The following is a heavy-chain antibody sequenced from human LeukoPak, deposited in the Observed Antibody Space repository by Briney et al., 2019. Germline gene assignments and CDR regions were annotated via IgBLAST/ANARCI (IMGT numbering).Heavy chain of an antibody. CDR1: GFTFSDYY. D-gene: IGHD5-18*01. CDR3: ARKGYSYGFVNWFDP. V-gene: IGHV3-11*01. CDR2: ISSSGSTI. Sequence: GGSLRLSCAASGFTFSDYYMSWIRQAPGKGLEWVSYISSSGSTIYYANSVKGRFTISRDNAKNSLYLQMNSLRAEDTAVYYCARKGYSYGFVNWFDPWGQGTLVTVSS. J-gene: IGHJ5*02.